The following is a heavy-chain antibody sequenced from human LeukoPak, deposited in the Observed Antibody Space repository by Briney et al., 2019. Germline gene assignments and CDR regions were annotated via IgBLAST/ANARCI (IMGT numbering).Heavy chain of an antibody. CDR1: SASVTSHH. V-gene: IGHV4-4*07. D-gene: IGHD3-22*01. J-gene: IGHJ4*02. Sequence: SATLSLTCAVSSASVTSHHWAWTRQPAGKGLEWDGRVHFSGSTNYNPSLKSRVAISLDKFKSELSLTLNSASAADTGVYYCAREESRRDDSGGYHYWGRGVLVTVSS. CDR3: AREESRRDDSGGYHY. CDR2: VHFSGST.